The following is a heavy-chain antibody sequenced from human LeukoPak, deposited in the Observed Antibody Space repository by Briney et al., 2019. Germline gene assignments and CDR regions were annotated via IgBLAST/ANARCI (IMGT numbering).Heavy chain of an antibody. CDR1: GFTFSSYT. J-gene: IGHJ4*02. CDR2: ITRSSSYI. Sequence: PGGSLRLSCAASGFTFSSYTMNWVRQAPGKGLEWVSSITRSSSYIYYADSVKGRFTISRDNSKNTLYLQMNSLRAEDTAVYYCAKQQIVAFDYWGQGTLVTVSS. D-gene: IGHD2-21*01. CDR3: AKQQIVAFDY. V-gene: IGHV3-21*04.